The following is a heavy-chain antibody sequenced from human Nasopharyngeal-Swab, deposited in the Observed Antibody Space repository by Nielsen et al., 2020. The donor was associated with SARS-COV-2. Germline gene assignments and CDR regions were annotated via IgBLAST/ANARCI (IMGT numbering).Heavy chain of an antibody. CDR1: GFPLSNAW. J-gene: IGHJ4*02. CDR3: TTGGRWELRPIDY. D-gene: IGHD1-26*01. V-gene: IGHV3-15*01. Sequence: GASLKISCAASGFPLSNAWMRWVSQAPGKGLEWVGRIKSKTDGGTTDYAAPVKGRFTISRDDSKNTLYLQMNSLKTEDTAVYYCTTGGRWELRPIDYWGQGTLVTVSS. CDR2: IKSKTDGGTT.